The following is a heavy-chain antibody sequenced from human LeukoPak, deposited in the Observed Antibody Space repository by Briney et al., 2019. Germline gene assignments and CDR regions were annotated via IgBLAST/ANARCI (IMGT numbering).Heavy chain of an antibody. V-gene: IGHV1-18*01. CDR3: ARDGGGGDIVLMVYASLDY. J-gene: IGHJ4*02. CDR1: GYTFTSYG. D-gene: IGHD2-8*01. CDR2: ISTYNGNT. Sequence: GASVKVSCKASGYTFTSYGISWVRQAPGQGLEWMGWISTYNGNTNYAQKLQGRVTMTTDTSTNTAYMELRSLRAEDTAVYYCARDGGGGDIVLMVYASLDYWGQGTLVTVSS.